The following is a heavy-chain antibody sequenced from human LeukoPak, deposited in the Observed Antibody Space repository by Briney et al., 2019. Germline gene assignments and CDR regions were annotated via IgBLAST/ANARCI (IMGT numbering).Heavy chain of an antibody. CDR1: GGSISSYY. CDR3: AREEFHYDCSGYYERWYFDL. CDR2: IYTSGNT. J-gene: IGHJ2*01. D-gene: IGHD3-22*01. V-gene: IGHV4-4*07. Sequence: KPSETLSLTCTVSGGSISSYYWSWIRQPAGKGLEWIGRIYTSGNTNYNPSLKSRVTMSVDTSKNQFSLKLSSVTAADTAVYYCAREEFHYDCSGYYERWYFDLWGRGTLVTVSS.